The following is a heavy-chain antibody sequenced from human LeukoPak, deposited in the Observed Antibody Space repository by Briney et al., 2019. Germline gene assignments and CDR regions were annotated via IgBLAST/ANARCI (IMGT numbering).Heavy chain of an antibody. D-gene: IGHD3-10*01. CDR1: GGSVSSGSYY. CDR2: IYYSGSN. Sequence: SETLSLTCTVSGGSVSSGSYYWSWIRQPPGKGLEWIGYIYYSGSNNYNPSLKSRVTISVDTSKNQFSLKLSSVTAADTAVYYCARTMVRGVHGSWGQGTLVTVSS. CDR3: ARTMVRGVHGS. J-gene: IGHJ5*02. V-gene: IGHV4-61*01.